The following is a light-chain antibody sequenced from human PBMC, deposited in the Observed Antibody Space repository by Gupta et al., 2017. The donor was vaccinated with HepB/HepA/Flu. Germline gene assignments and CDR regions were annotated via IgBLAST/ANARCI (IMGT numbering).Light chain of an antibody. CDR3: QQYYSYPFT. CDR1: HSISSW. CDR2: TAS. V-gene: IGKV1-5*03. Sequence: QMTQSPSTLSASVGDRVTITCRASHSISSWLAWYQQNPGKAPKLLSYTASSLESGVPSRFSGRCSGTEFTLTISSLQPDYFATYYCQQYYSYPFTFGQGTKLEI. J-gene: IGKJ2*01.